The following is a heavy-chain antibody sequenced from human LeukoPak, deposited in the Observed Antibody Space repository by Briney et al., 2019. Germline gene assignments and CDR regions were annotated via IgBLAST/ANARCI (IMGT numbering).Heavy chain of an antibody. Sequence: GASVKVSCKASGYAFNIFGISWVRQAPGQGLEWMGWISARDGNTEYAQNLQGRVTMTTDTSTSTAYMELNSLTSDDTAIYYCARAGATLTIHFDIWGQGTLVTISS. J-gene: IGHJ4*02. CDR1: GYAFNIFG. V-gene: IGHV1-18*01. D-gene: IGHD4-17*01. CDR2: ISARDGNT. CDR3: ARAGATLTIHFDI.